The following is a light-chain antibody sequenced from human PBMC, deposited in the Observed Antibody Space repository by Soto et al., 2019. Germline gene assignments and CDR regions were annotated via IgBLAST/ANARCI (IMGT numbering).Light chain of an antibody. Sequence: EIVLTQSPATLSLSPGERATLSCGASQSVSSNFLAWYQHKPGQAPRLLIYDSSSRATGIPDRFSGSGSGTDFTLSIIRLEPEDFAVYYCQQYDISPWTFGQGTKVDIK. J-gene: IGKJ1*01. CDR1: QSVSSNF. V-gene: IGKV3D-20*01. CDR3: QQYDISPWT. CDR2: DSS.